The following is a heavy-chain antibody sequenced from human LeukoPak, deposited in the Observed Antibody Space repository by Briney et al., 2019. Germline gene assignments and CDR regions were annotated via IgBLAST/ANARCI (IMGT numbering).Heavy chain of an antibody. CDR1: EFTVSRNY. CDR3: TRDQMNY. Sequence: GSLRPSCTASEFTVSRNYMLWVRQAPGKGLEWVSLIFSNGDTHYADSVKGRFTISRDTSKNTVSLQMNSLRVEDTAMYYCTRDQMNYGGQGTLVTVSS. D-gene: IGHD5-24*01. V-gene: IGHV3-53*01. J-gene: IGHJ4*02. CDR2: IFSNGDT.